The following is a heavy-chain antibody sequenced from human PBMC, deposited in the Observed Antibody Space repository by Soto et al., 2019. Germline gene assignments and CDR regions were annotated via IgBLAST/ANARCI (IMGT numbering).Heavy chain of an antibody. CDR3: ARLGYYDRSGLAGRWFKP. D-gene: IGHD3-22*01. V-gene: IGHV1-69*13. Sequence: SVKGYVKASGGTFSSDAISWVRQAPGQVLDCIGGIIPIFGTANYAQKFQGRVTITADESTSTSYMELSSLRSEDTAVYYCARLGYYDRSGLAGRWFKPWGQGTLVSVSS. J-gene: IGHJ5*02. CDR1: GGTFSSDA. CDR2: IIPIFGTA.